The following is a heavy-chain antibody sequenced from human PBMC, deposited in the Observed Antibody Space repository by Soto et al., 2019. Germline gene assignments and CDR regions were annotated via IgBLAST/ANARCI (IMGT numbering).Heavy chain of an antibody. CDR2: TYYRSKWYN. D-gene: IGHD2-2*01. CDR1: GDSVSNNYVV. J-gene: IGHJ6*02. CDR3: ARAGSSTTSILSYYYYYGMDV. Sequence: SQTLSLTCAISGDSVSNNYVVWHWIRQSPSRGLEWLGRTYYRSKWYNDYAVSVKSRITINPDTSKNQFSLQLNSVTPEDTAVYYCARAGSSTTSILSYYYYYGMDVWGQGTTVTVSS. V-gene: IGHV6-1*01.